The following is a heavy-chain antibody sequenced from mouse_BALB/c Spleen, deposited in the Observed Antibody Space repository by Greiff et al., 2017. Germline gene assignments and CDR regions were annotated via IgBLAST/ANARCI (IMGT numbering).Heavy chain of an antibody. Sequence: EVQLQESGPGLVKPSQSLSLSCTVTGYSITSYYVWYLIRQFPGNQLELMGYISYSGSTSYNPSLKSRISITRDTSKNQFFLQLNSVTTEDTATYYYARQTMITPYAMDYWGQGTSVTVSS. D-gene: IGHD2-4*01. CDR2: ISYSGST. CDR3: ARQTMITPYAMDY. V-gene: IGHV3-2*02. J-gene: IGHJ4*01. CDR1: GYSITSYYV.